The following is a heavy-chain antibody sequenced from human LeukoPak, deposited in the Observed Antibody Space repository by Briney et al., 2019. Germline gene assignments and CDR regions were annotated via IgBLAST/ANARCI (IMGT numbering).Heavy chain of an antibody. J-gene: IGHJ3*02. CDR2: INSDGSST. Sequence: GGSLRLSCAASGFTFSSYWMHWVRQAPGKGLVWVSRINSDGSSTRYADSVKGRFTISRDNAKNSLYLQMNSLRAEDTAVYYCARTYDFGRGPTGDAFDNWGPGTWVIVSS. D-gene: IGHD3-3*01. CDR3: ARTYDFGRGPTGDAFDN. V-gene: IGHV3-74*01. CDR1: GFTFSSYW.